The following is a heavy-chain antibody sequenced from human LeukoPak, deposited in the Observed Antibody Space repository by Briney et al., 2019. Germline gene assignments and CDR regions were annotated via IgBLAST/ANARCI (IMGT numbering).Heavy chain of an antibody. J-gene: IGHJ4*02. D-gene: IGHD3-9*01. Sequence: SETLSLTCAVYGGSFSGYYWSWIRQPPGKGLEWIGEINHSGSTNYNPSLKSRVTISVDTSKNQFSLKLSSVTAADTAVYYCARHAPEVGTYYDILTGYGGYYFDYWGQGTLVTVSS. CDR3: ARHAPEVGTYYDILTGYGGYYFDY. CDR1: GGSFSGYY. CDR2: INHSGST. V-gene: IGHV4-34*01.